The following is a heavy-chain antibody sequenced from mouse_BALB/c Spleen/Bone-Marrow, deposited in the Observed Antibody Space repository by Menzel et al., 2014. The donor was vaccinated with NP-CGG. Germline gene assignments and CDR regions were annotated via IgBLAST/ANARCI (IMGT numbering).Heavy chain of an antibody. CDR1: GYTFTDYA. V-gene: IGHV1S137*01. J-gene: IGHJ1*01. CDR2: ISTYYGDA. CDR3: ARDGSSWGYFDV. D-gene: IGHD1-1*01. Sequence: VQLQQSGAELVRPGVSVKTSCKGSGYTFTDYAMHWVKQSHAKSLEWIGVISTYYGDASYNQKFKGKATMTVDKSSSTAYMELARLTSEDSAIYYCARDGSSWGYFDVWGAGTTVTVSS.